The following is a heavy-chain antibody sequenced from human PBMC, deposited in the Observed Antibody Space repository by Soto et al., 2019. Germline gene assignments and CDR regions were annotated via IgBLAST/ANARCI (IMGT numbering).Heavy chain of an antibody. D-gene: IGHD1-1*01. CDR2: IYWDDDK. V-gene: IGHV2-5*02. CDR1: GFSLTSRPMG. J-gene: IGHJ4*02. CDR3: AHRLSGFNWNGGYFDY. Sequence: QITLKESGPTRVKPTQTLTLTCTFSGFSLTSRPMGVGWLRQPPGKALEWLVFIYWDDDKRYSPSLKNRLTITKDTSGNQVVLTMTHMDPLDTATYYCAHRLSGFNWNGGYFDYWGQGALVTVSS.